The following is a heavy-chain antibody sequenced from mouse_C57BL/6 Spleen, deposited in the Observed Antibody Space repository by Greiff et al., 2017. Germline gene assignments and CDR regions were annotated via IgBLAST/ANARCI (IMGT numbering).Heavy chain of an antibody. CDR1: GYTFTSYW. CDR2: IHPNSGST. J-gene: IGHJ1*03. D-gene: IGHD1-1*01. Sequence: VQLQQSGAELVKPGASVKLSCKASGYTFTSYWMHWVKQRPGQGLEWIGMIHPNSGSTNYNEKFKSKATLTVDKSSSTAYMQLSSLTSEDSAVYYCARSPSFITTVVATRLYFDVWGTGTTVTVSS. V-gene: IGHV1-64*01. CDR3: ARSPSFITTVVATRLYFDV.